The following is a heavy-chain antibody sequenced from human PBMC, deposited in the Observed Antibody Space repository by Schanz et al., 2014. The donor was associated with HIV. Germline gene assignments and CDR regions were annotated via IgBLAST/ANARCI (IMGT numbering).Heavy chain of an antibody. V-gene: IGHV3-74*01. CDR2: INALGTTT. CDR3: ARDSQLFCSSTSCLFDC. Sequence: EVQLVESGGGFVQPGGSLRLSCAASGFTFSNDWMHWVRQAPGKGLVWVSRINALGTTTAYADSVKGRFTIARDNTKNSLFLQMNSLRAEDTAVYYCARDSQLFCSSTSCLFDCWGQGTLVTVSS. J-gene: IGHJ4*02. D-gene: IGHD2-2*01. CDR1: GFTFSNDW.